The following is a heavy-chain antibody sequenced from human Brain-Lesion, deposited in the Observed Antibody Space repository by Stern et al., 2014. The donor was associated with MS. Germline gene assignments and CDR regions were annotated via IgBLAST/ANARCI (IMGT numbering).Heavy chain of an antibody. Sequence: QVQLMQSGAEVKKPGASVKVSCKVSGYTLTDLSMHWVRQAPGKGLEWMGGFDPDAGETSDAQKFQGRVTMTEDTTTDTAYMELSSMRSEDTAVYYCARDRGDLRSGCAATTKGYGLDVWGQGTLVTVSS. V-gene: IGHV1-24*01. CDR2: FDPDAGET. CDR1: GYTLTDLS. J-gene: IGHJ6*02. D-gene: IGHD3-3*01. CDR3: ARDRGDLRSGCAATTKGYGLDV.